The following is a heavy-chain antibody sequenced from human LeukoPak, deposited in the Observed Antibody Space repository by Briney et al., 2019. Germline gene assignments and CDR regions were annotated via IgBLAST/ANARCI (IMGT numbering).Heavy chain of an antibody. CDR3: GKTTVGYSSGRYPGWPIDY. CDR2: VFGSGGSA. V-gene: IGHV3-23*01. J-gene: IGHJ4*02. D-gene: IGHD6-19*01. CDR1: GFTFNSHA. Sequence: GGSLTLSCVASGFTFNSHAMYWVRQAPGKGLEWVAGVFGSGGSAHYTDSVEGRFTIFRDNSKNTVYLQMSSLRAEDTAVYYCGKTTVGYSSGRYPGWPIDYWGQGTLVTVSS.